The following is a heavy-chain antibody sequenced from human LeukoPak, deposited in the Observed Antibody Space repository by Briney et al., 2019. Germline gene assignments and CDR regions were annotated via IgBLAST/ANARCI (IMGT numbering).Heavy chain of an antibody. CDR2: IYYSGST. Sequence: KPSETLSLTCTVSGDSISTSNSYWGWIRQPPGKGLEWIGSIYYSGSTYYNPSLKSRVTISVDTSKNQFSLKLSSVTAADTAVYYCAGTQRWLQLSLFDYWGQGTLVTVSS. J-gene: IGHJ4*02. D-gene: IGHD5-24*01. CDR1: GDSISTSNSY. V-gene: IGHV4-39*07. CDR3: AGTQRWLQLSLFDY.